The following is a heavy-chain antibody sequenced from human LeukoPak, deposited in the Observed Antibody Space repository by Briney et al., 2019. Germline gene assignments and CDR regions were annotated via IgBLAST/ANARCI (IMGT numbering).Heavy chain of an antibody. V-gene: IGHV3-23*01. CDR1: GFTFSNYA. D-gene: IGHD1-26*01. CDR3: AKDASGSYFYFDY. J-gene: IGHJ4*02. CDR2: ISGSGGST. Sequence: PGGSLRLSCAASGFTFSNYAMSGVRQAQGKGLDWVSPISGSGGSTYYADSVKGRFTISRDNSKNTLYLQMNSLRAEDTAVYYCAKDASGSYFYFDYWGQGTLVTVSS.